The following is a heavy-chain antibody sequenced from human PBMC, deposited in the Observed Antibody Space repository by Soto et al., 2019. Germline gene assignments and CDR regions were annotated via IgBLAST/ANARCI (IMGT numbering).Heavy chain of an antibody. Sequence: ASVKVSCKASGYSFIGYYIHWVRQAPGQGLEWMGWINPKSGGTNYAQNFQGRVTMTGDTSISTAYLEVSRLRSDDTAVYYCARASITIFGLVLLLPTTYAFDIWGQGTLVTVSS. J-gene: IGHJ3*02. CDR1: GYSFIGYY. V-gene: IGHV1-2*02. CDR2: INPKSGGT. CDR3: ARASITIFGLVLLLPTTYAFDI. D-gene: IGHD3-3*01.